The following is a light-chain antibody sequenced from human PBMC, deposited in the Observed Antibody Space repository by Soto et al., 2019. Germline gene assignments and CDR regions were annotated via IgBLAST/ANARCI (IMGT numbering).Light chain of an antibody. CDR1: SSNIGAAYD. Sequence: QSELTQPPSMSGAPGQRVTISCTGSSSNIGAAYDVHWYQHLPGTAPKLLIYGNTNRPSGVPDRFSGSKSGTSASLAITGLQAEDEADYYCQSHDSSLNSWVFGGGTKVTVL. V-gene: IGLV1-40*01. J-gene: IGLJ3*02. CDR3: QSHDSSLNSWV. CDR2: GNT.